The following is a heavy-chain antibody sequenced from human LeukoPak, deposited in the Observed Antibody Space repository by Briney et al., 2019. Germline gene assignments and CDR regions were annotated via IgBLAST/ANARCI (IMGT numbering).Heavy chain of an antibody. CDR1: GFTFSSYA. CDR3: ASWGYYYGSGSPSNFDY. V-gene: IGHV3-23*01. CDR2: ISGSGGST. Sequence: GGSLRLSCVASGFTFSSYAMSWVRQAPGKGLEWVSAISGSGGSTYYVDSVKGRFTISRDNSKNTLYLQMNSLRAEDTAVYYCASWGYYYGSGSPSNFDYWGQGTLVTVSS. J-gene: IGHJ4*02. D-gene: IGHD3-10*01.